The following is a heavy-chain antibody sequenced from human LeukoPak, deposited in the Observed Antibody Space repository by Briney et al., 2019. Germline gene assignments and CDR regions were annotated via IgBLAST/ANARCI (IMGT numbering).Heavy chain of an antibody. D-gene: IGHD3-16*01. CDR3: ARYRFSGGGNYFDS. CDR2: IYYSGST. V-gene: IGHV4-39*07. J-gene: IGHJ4*02. Sequence: SETLSLTCTVSGGSISSSSYYWGWIRQPPGKGLEWIGSIYYSGSTYYNPSLKSRVTISVDTSKNQFSLKLSSVTAADTAMYYCARYRFSGGGNYFDSWGQGTLVTVSS. CDR1: GGSISSSSYY.